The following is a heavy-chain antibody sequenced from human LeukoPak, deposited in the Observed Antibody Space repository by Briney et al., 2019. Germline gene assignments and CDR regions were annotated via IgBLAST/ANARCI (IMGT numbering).Heavy chain of an antibody. CDR1: GYTFTGYY. V-gene: IGHV1-18*04. CDR2: ISAYNGNT. J-gene: IGHJ4*02. CDR3: ARDGHRMYYYGGSDYHFDY. D-gene: IGHD3-22*01. Sequence: ASVKVSCNTFGYTFTGYYMHWVRQAPGQGLEWMGWISAYNGNTNYAQKLQGRVTMTTDTSTSTAYMELRSLRSDDTALYYCARDGHRMYYYGGSDYHFDYWGQGTLVTVSS.